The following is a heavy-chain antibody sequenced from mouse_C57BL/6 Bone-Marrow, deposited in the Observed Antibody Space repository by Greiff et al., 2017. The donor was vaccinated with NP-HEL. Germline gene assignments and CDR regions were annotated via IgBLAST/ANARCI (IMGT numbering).Heavy chain of an antibody. CDR1: GYTFTSYG. V-gene: IGHV1-81*01. CDR2: IYPRSGNT. D-gene: IGHD1-1*01. Sequence: QVQLKQSGAELARPGASVKLSCKASGYTFTSYGISWVKQRTGQGLEWIGEIYPRSGNTYYNEKFKGKATLTADKSSSTAYMELRSLTSEDSAVYFCAREVGLYYGSSYDAMDYWGQGTSVTVSS. CDR3: AREVGLYYGSSYDAMDY. J-gene: IGHJ4*01.